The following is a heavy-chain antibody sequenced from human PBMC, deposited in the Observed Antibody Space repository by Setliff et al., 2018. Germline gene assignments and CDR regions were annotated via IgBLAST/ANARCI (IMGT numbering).Heavy chain of an antibody. CDR2: INHSGST. D-gene: IGHD2-8*02. Sequence: SETLSLTCAVYGGSLSTYYWIWIRQPPGKGLEWIGEINHSGSTNYNPSLKSRVTISVDTSKNQFSLKLSSVTAADTALYYCTVYNTGSSKDHYWGQGTPVTVS. CDR3: TVYNTGSSKDHY. J-gene: IGHJ4*02. V-gene: IGHV4-34*01. CDR1: GGSLSTYY.